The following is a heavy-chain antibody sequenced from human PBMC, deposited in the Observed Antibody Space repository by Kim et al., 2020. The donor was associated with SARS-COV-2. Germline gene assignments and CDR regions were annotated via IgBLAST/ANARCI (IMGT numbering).Heavy chain of an antibody. D-gene: IGHD3-22*01. CDR3: ARDGGYYDSSGDWYFDL. J-gene: IGHJ2*01. Sequence: LKSRVHISVDTSKNQFSLKLSSVTAADTAVYYCARDGGYYDSSGDWYFDLWGRGTLVTVSS. V-gene: IGHV4-59*01.